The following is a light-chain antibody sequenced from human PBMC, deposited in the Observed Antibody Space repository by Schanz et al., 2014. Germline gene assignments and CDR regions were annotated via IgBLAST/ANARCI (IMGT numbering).Light chain of an antibody. CDR3: SSYAGSNFVV. CDR2: DVS. CDR1: SSDIGGYNF. V-gene: IGLV2-14*01. J-gene: IGLJ2*01. Sequence: QSALTQPASVSGSPGQSITISCTGTSSDIGGYNFVSWYQQHPAKAPKLLIYDVSDRPSGVSNRFSGSKSGNTASLTVSGLQAEDEADYYCSSYAGSNFVVFGGGTKLTVL.